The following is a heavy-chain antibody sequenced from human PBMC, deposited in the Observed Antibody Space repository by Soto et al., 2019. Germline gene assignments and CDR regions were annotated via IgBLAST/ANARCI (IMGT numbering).Heavy chain of an antibody. CDR2: IYSSGDT. V-gene: IGHV4-31*03. D-gene: IGHD7-27*01. J-gene: IGHJ5*01. CDR3: TRDWGPPLPQWYVS. CDR1: GGSVTSGGYY. Sequence: SGTLSLTCTVSGGSVTSGGYYWSWIRHCPGKGLEWIGYIYSSGDTNYNPSLNSRVAMSVDTSKNQFSLQLTSVTVADTAIYYCTRDWGPPLPQWYVSWGQGLLVTLSS.